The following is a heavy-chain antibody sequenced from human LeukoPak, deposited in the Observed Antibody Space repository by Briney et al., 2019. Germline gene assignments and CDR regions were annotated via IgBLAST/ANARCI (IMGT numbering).Heavy chain of an antibody. V-gene: IGHV3-48*03. D-gene: IGHD2-2*01. Sequence: PGGSLRLSCAASGFTFSFYETNWVRQAPGKGLEWVSYISSSGSTIYYADSVKGRFTMYRDNAKNSLYLQMNSLRAEDTAVYYCARETDSTLFDYWGQGTLVTVSS. J-gene: IGHJ4*02. CDR1: GFTFSFYE. CDR2: ISSSGSTI. CDR3: ARETDSTLFDY.